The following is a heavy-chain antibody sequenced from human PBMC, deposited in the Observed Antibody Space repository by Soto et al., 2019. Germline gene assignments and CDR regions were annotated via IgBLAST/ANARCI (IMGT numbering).Heavy chain of an antibody. CDR2: IYYSGST. D-gene: IGHD3-22*01. CDR3: AISYYYDSRGYYPVDY. CDR1: GGSISSSNYY. Sequence: QLQLQESGPGLVKPSETLSLTCTVSGGSISSSNYYWSWIRQPPGLGLEWIVTIYYSGSTYYNPSLMCRVTIYVDTSKNQFSLTLSSVTAADTSVYYCAISYYYDSRGYYPVDYWGQGTRVTVSS. J-gene: IGHJ4*02. V-gene: IGHV4-39*01.